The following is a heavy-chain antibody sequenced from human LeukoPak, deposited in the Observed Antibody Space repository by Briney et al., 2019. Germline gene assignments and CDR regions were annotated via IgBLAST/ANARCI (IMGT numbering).Heavy chain of an antibody. J-gene: IGHJ4*02. CDR2: ISSSSSYI. CDR1: GFTFSSHW. D-gene: IGHD6-25*01. Sequence: GGSLRLSCAASGFTFSSHWMSWVRQAPGKGLEWVSSISSSSSYIYYADSVKGRFTISRDNAKNSLYLQMNSLRAEDTAVYYCARTKIAAAGTEVDYWGQGTLVTVSS. V-gene: IGHV3-21*01. CDR3: ARTKIAAAGTEVDY.